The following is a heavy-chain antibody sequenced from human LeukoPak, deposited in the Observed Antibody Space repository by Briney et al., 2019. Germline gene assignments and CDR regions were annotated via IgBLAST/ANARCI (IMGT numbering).Heavy chain of an antibody. CDR2: IYSSGST. V-gene: IGHV4-39*07. J-gene: IGHJ6*03. CDR1: GASISGSGYY. CDR3: AREKYYYGSGSYIYYYYYMDV. Sequence: PSETLSLTCTVSGASISGSGYYWGWIRQPPGKGLEWIGSIYSSGSTYYNASLQSRVTISVDTSKNQFSLKLSSVTAADTAVYYCAREKYYYGSGSYIYYYYYMDVWGKGTTVTISS. D-gene: IGHD3-10*01.